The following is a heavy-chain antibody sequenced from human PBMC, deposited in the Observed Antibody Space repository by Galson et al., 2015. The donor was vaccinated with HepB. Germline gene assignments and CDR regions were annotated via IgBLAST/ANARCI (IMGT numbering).Heavy chain of an antibody. Sequence: SLRLSCAASGFTFSNYWIHWVRQAPGKGLVWVSRINTDGSSTTYADSVKGRFTVSRDNAKNTLYLQMNSLRAEDTALYYCVRDGGYYWFDSWGQGTLVTVSS. J-gene: IGHJ5*01. V-gene: IGHV3-74*01. CDR1: GFTFSNYW. CDR2: INTDGSST. CDR3: VRDGGYYWFDS. D-gene: IGHD2-21*01.